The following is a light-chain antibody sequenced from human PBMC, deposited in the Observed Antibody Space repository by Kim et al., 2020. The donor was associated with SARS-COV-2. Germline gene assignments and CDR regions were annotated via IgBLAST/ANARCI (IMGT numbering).Light chain of an antibody. CDR3: KQYDNLPCT. CDR2: DAS. J-gene: IGKJ4*01. V-gene: IGKV1-33*01. CDR1: QDISNY. Sequence: DIQMTQSPSSLSASVGDRVTITCQASQDISNYLNWYQQKPGKAPKLLIYDASNLEIGVPSRFSGSGSGTDFTFTISSLQPEDIATYYCKQYDNLPCTFAGGTKVDIK.